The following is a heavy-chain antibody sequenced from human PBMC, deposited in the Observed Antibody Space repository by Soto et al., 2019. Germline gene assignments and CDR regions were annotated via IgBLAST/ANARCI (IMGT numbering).Heavy chain of an antibody. CDR2: IYYSGST. D-gene: IGHD2-2*01. CDR3: ARVPDR. J-gene: IGHJ5*02. V-gene: IGHV4-59*12. Sequence: PSETLSLTCTVSGGSISSYYWTWIRQPPGKGLEWIGYIYYSGSTNYNPSLKSRVTISVDRSKSQFSLRLSSVTAADTAVYYCARVPDRWGQGTLVTVS. CDR1: GGSISSYY.